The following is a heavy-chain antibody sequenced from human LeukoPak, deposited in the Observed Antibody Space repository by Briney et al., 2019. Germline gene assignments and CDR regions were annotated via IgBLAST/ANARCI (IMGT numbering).Heavy chain of an antibody. CDR1: GGIFSSYV. D-gene: IGHD3-10*01. CDR3: ARDRLGELSP. Sequence: ASVKVSCKASGGIFSSYVISWVRQAPGQGLEWMGGIIPIFGTANYAQKFQGRVTITADKSTSTAYMELSSLRSEDTAVYYCARDRLGELSPWGQGTLVTVSS. CDR2: IIPIFGTA. J-gene: IGHJ5*02. V-gene: IGHV1-69*06.